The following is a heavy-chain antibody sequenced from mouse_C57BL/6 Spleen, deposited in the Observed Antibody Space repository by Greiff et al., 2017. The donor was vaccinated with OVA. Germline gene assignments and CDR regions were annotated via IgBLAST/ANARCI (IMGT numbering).Heavy chain of an antibody. CDR2: IDPETGGT. Sequence: QVQLKESGAELVRPGASVTLSCKASGYTFTDYEMHWVKQTPVHGLEWIGAIDPETGGTAYNQKFKGKAILTADKSSSTAYMELRSLTSEDSAVYYCTRNEGMLFDYWGQGTTLTVSS. D-gene: IGHD2-10*02. CDR1: GYTFTDYE. J-gene: IGHJ2*01. V-gene: IGHV1-15*01. CDR3: TRNEGMLFDY.